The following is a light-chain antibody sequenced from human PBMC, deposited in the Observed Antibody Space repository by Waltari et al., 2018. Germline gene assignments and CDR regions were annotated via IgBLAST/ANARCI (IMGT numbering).Light chain of an antibody. CDR3: QQYTNYPLT. Sequence: EIEMTQSPSSLSASVGDRVAITCRASQHIGSWLAWYQQKPEKAPKSLIFVASRLQSGVPSRFSGSGSGTEFTLTISSLQPEDFATYYCQQYTNYPLTFGGGTKVEIK. CDR1: QHIGSW. V-gene: IGKV1D-16*01. CDR2: VAS. J-gene: IGKJ4*01.